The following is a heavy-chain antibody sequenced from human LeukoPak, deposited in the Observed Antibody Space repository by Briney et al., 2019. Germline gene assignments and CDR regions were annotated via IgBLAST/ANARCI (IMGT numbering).Heavy chain of an antibody. V-gene: IGHV4-4*02. CDR3: ARRAVAVLSAFDI. Sequence: SETLSLTCAVSGGPISSSNWWSWVRQPPGKGLEWIGEIYHSGSTNYNPSLKSRVTISVDKSKNRFSLKLSSVTAADTAVYYCARRAVAVLSAFDIWGQGTMVTVSS. J-gene: IGHJ3*02. CDR2: IYHSGST. D-gene: IGHD6-19*01. CDR1: GGPISSSNW.